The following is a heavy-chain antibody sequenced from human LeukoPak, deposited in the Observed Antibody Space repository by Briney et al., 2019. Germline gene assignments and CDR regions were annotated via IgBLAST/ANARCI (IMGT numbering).Heavy chain of an antibody. Sequence: GASVKVSCKASGYTFTSYDINWVRQATGQGLGWMGWMNPNSGNTGYAQKFQGRVTITRNTSISTAYMELSSLRSEDTAVYYCARGKSIFGVVRLSFYYYMDVWGKGTTVTVSS. CDR3: ARGKSIFGVVRLSFYYYMDV. V-gene: IGHV1-8*03. CDR1: GYTFTSYD. CDR2: MNPNSGNT. J-gene: IGHJ6*03. D-gene: IGHD3-3*01.